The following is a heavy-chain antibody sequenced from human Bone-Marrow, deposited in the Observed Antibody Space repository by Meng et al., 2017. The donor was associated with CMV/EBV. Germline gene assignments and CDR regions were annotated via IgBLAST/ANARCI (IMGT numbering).Heavy chain of an antibody. J-gene: IGHJ6*02. Sequence: GESLKISCAASGFTFSSYAMHWVRQAPGKGLEWVAVISYDGSNKYYADSVKGRFTISRDNSKNTLYLQMNSLRAEDTAVYYCARDQDSSSSAGSWNDESYGMDVWGQGTTVTVSS. CDR2: ISYDGSNK. V-gene: IGHV3-30*04. CDR3: ARDQDSSSSAGSWNDESYGMDV. CDR1: GFTFSSYA. D-gene: IGHD6-6*01.